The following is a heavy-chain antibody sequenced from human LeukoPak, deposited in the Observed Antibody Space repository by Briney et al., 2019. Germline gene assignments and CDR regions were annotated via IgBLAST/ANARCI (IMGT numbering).Heavy chain of an antibody. D-gene: IGHD4-17*01. CDR2: ISWNSGSI. J-gene: IGHJ2*01. CDR3: AKDFYGDYARYFDL. Sequence: GRSLRLSCAASGFTFDDYAMHWVRQAPGKGLEWVSGISWNSGSIGYADSVKGRFTISRDNAKNSLYLQMNSLRAEDTALYYCAKDFYGDYARYFDLWGRGTLVTVSS. V-gene: IGHV3-9*01. CDR1: GFTFDDYA.